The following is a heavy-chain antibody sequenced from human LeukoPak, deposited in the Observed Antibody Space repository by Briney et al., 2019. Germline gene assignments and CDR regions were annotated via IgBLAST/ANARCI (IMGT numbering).Heavy chain of an antibody. CDR3: ARDRLAYYDRSGLDC. CDR1: GGSISSSSYY. V-gene: IGHV4-39*07. J-gene: IGHJ4*02. D-gene: IGHD3-22*01. CDR2: IYYSGST. Sequence: PSETLSLTCTVSGGSISSSSYYWGWIRQPPGKGLEWIGSIYYSGSTNYNPSLKSRVTMSVDTSKNQFSLNLSSVTAADTAFYYCARDRLAYYDRSGLDCWGQGTLVTVSS.